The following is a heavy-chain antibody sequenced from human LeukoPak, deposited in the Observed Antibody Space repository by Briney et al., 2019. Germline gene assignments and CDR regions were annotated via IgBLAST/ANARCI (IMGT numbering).Heavy chain of an antibody. V-gene: IGHV1-3*01. CDR3: ARDYRIAVAGTPFDS. Sequence: GGSLRLSCAASGYTFTSYAMHWVRQAPGQRLEWMGWINAGNGKTKYSQKFQGRVTMTRDTSANTAYMELRSLRSEDTAVYYCARDYRIAVAGTPFDSWGQGTLVTVSS. D-gene: IGHD6-19*01. J-gene: IGHJ4*02. CDR2: INAGNGKT. CDR1: GYTFTSYA.